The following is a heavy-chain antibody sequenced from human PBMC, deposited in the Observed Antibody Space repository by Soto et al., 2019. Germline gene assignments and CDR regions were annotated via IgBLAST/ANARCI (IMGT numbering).Heavy chain of an antibody. J-gene: IGHJ2*01. V-gene: IGHV4-4*07. Sequence: PSETLCLTCTVSGGSISSYYWNWIRQPAWKGLEWIGRIYASGTTNYNPSLKSRVTMSLDTSESQFSLKLSSVTAADTAVYYCARGRIEGSPRWYFGLSARGTLVTVSS. CDR3: ARGRIEGSPRWYFGL. CDR2: IYASGTT. CDR1: GGSISSYY.